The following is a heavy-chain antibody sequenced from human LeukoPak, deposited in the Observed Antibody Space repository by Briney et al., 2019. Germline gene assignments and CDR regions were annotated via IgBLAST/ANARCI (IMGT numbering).Heavy chain of an antibody. CDR1: GFTFSSYS. Sequence: GGSLRLSCAASGFTFSSYSINWVRQAPGKGLEAVSSISSSSSYIYYADSVKGRFTISRDNAKNSLYLQMNSLRAEDTAVYYCARDRRYYDYVWGSYRHNWFDPWGQGTLVTVSS. CDR3: ARDRRYYDYVWGSYRHNWFDP. CDR2: ISSSSSYI. V-gene: IGHV3-21*01. D-gene: IGHD3-16*02. J-gene: IGHJ5*02.